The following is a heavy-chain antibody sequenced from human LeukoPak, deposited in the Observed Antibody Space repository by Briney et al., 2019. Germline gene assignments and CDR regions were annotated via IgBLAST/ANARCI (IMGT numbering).Heavy chain of an antibody. J-gene: IGHJ4*02. CDR1: GYTFTSFY. Sequence: ASVKVSCKASGYTFTSFYMHWVRQAPGQGLEWMGVINPSGGSTRYAQKFQGRVTMTRDTSTSTVFLELSSLRSDVTAVYYCAREGDDGSSGTFDYWGQGTLVTVS. D-gene: IGHD1/OR15-1a*01. CDR3: AREGDDGSSGTFDY. CDR2: INPSGGST. V-gene: IGHV1-46*01.